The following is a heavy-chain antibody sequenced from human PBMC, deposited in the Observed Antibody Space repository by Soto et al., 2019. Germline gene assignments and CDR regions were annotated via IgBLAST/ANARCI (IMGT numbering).Heavy chain of an antibody. CDR1: GGSFSGYY. Sequence: SETLSLTCAVYGGSFSGYYWSWIRQPPGKGLEWIGEINHSGSTNYNPSLKSRVTISVDTSKNQFSLKLSSVTAADTVVYYCAREPYYYGSGSYSWGQGTLVTVS. CDR2: INHSGST. V-gene: IGHV4-34*01. J-gene: IGHJ4*02. CDR3: AREPYYYGSGSYS. D-gene: IGHD3-10*01.